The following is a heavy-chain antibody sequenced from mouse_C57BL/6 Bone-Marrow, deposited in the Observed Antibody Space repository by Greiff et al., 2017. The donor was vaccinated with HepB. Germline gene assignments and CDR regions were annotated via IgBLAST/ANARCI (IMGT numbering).Heavy chain of an antibody. D-gene: IGHD1-1*01. J-gene: IGHJ3*01. CDR3: ARSLYGSSYPWFAY. V-gene: IGHV5-17*01. CDR1: GFTFSDYG. CDR2: ISSGSSTI. Sequence: DVHLVESGGGLVKPGGSLKLSCAASGFTFSDYGMHWVRQAPEKGLEWVAYISSGSSTIYYADTVKGRFTISRDNAKNTLFLQMTSLRSEDTAMYYCARSLYGSSYPWFAYWGQGTLVTVSA.